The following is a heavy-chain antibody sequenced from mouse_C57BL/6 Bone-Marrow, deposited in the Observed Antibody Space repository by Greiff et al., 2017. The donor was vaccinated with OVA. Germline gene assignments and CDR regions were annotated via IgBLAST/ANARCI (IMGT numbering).Heavy chain of an antibody. CDR3: TGNYGSSYDLY. CDR1: GFNITDYY. V-gene: IGHV14-1*01. J-gene: IGHJ2*01. D-gene: IGHD1-1*01. Sequence: VQLQQSGAELVRPGASVKLSCTASGFNITDYYMHWVKQRPEQGLVWIGRIDLEDGDTEYAPKFQGKATMTADTSSNTAYLQLSSLTSEDTAIYYCTGNYGSSYDLYWGQGTTLTVSS. CDR2: IDLEDGDT.